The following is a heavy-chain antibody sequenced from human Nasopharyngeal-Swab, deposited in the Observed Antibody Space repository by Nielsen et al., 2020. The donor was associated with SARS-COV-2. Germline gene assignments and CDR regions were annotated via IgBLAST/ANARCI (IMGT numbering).Heavy chain of an antibody. CDR3: ARDYGDYFDY. J-gene: IGHJ4*02. CDR1: GYTFTRYY. V-gene: IGHV1-46*01. CDR2: INPSGGST. D-gene: IGHD4-17*01. Sequence: ASVKVSCKASGYTFTRYYMHWVRRAPGQGLEWMGIINPSGGSTSYAQKFQGRVTMTRDTSTSTVYMELSSLRSEDTAVYYCARDYGDYFDYWGQGTLVTVSS.